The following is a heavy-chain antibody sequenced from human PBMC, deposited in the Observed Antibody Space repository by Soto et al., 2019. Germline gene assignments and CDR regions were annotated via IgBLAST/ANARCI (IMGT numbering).Heavy chain of an antibody. Sequence: QVQLVESGGGVVQPGRSLRLSCAASGFTFSSYGMHWVRQAPGKGLEWVAVISYDGSNKYYADSVKGRFTISRDNSKNTLYLQMNRPRDADTAVYYCAKDRTTGLVGSPYLDSWGQGPLATVSS. CDR3: AKDRTTGLVGSPYLDS. CDR1: GFTFSSYG. V-gene: IGHV3-30*18. D-gene: IGHD2-2*01. J-gene: IGHJ5*01. CDR2: ISYDGSNK.